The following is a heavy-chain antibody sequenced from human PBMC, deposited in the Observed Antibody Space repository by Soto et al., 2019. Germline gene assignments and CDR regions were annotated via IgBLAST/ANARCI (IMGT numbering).Heavy chain of an antibody. D-gene: IGHD1-26*01. CDR3: VRDIGWYSFDN. J-gene: IGHJ4*01. CDR1: GFVFGNYW. CDR2: INQDGSQN. Sequence: VGSLRFSCAASGFVFGNYWMHWVRQAPGKGLEWVANINQDGSQNYFADAVMGRFIISRDNAKNSVHLQMNSLRAEDTAVYFCVRDIGWYSFDNWGHGTLVTVSS. V-gene: IGHV3-7*05.